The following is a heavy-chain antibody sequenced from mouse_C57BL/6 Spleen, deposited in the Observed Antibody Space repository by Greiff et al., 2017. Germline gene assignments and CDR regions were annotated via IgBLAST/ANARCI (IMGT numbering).Heavy chain of an antibody. CDR1: GYSITSGYD. CDR2: ISYSGST. Sequence: EVQLQESGPGMVKPSQSLSLTCTVTGYSITSGYDWHWIRHFPGNKLEWMGYISYSGSTNYNPSLKSRISITHDTSKNHFFLKLNSVTTEDTATYYCAREGLNWAYFDYWGQGTTLTVSS. D-gene: IGHD4-1*01. V-gene: IGHV3-1*01. CDR3: AREGLNWAYFDY. J-gene: IGHJ2*01.